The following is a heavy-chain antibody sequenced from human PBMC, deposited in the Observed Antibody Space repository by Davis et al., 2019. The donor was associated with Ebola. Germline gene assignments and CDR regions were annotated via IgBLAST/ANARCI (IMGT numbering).Heavy chain of an antibody. Sequence: GESLKISCQGSGYNFADYWIAWVRQMPGKGLEWMGIIYPRDSDTIYTPSFQGQVTFSADKSINTAYLQWSSLKASDTAMYYCARSPYDSSGHYYWDFDLWGRGTLVTVSS. CDR1: GYNFADYW. CDR2: IYPRDSDT. J-gene: IGHJ2*01. D-gene: IGHD3-22*01. V-gene: IGHV5-51*01. CDR3: ARSPYDSSGHYYWDFDL.